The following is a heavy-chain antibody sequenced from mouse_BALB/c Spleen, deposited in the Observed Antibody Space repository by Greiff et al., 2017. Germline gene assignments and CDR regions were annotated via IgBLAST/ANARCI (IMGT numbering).Heavy chain of an antibody. D-gene: IGHD2-4*01. CDR3: ARKSTMITYYAMDY. Sequence: VKLMESGPGLVQPSQSLSITCTVSGFSLTSYGVHWVRQSPGKGLEWLGVIWSGGSTDYNAAFISRLSISKDNSKSQVFFKMNSLQANDTAIYYCARKSTMITYYAMDYWGQGTSVTVSS. CDR2: IWSGGST. V-gene: IGHV2-2*02. J-gene: IGHJ4*01. CDR1: GFSLTSYG.